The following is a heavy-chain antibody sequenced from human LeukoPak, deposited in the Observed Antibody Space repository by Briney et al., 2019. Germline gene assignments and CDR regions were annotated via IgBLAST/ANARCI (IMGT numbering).Heavy chain of an antibody. Sequence: PGGSLRLSCAASGFTFSSYAMTWVRQAPGKGLEWVSGMSASGGDTYYVDSVKGRFAISRDNYKNTVYLQMNSLRAEDTAKYYCAKGEIAYYNLWSAYSALDSWGQGTLVTVSS. CDR2: MSASGGDT. CDR1: GFTFSSYA. V-gene: IGHV3-23*01. J-gene: IGHJ4*02. D-gene: IGHD3-3*01. CDR3: AKGEIAYYNLWSAYSALDS.